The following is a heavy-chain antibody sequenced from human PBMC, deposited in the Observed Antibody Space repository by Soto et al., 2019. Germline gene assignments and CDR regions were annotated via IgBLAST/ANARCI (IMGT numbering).Heavy chain of an antibody. D-gene: IGHD2-21*01. J-gene: IGHJ4*02. Sequence: QVHLVQSGPEVKRPGSSVKVSCKASGDTFGRNAIHWVRQAPGQGLEWRGGVIPMFPTTNYAQKFKGRLTIYANKSKDTAYKEMTSLRAEDTAVYYCTKDGDSADYGYWGQGTLVTVSS. V-gene: IGHV1-69*06. CDR3: TKDGDSADYGY. CDR1: GDTFGRNA. CDR2: VIPMFPTT.